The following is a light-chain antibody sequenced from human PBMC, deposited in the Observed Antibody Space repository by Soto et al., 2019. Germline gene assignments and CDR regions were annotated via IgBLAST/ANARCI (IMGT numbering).Light chain of an antibody. CDR3: QQYNNWPFS. CDR1: QGVTTT. V-gene: IGKV3-15*01. CDR2: DVS. J-gene: IGKJ5*01. Sequence: EIVMTQSPATLSVSPGERATLSCRAGQGVTTTFEWYQQKSGQSPRLLIYDVSIRATGVPARFSGTGSETDFTLTISGLQSEDSAVYFCQQYNNWPFSFGQGTRLEIK.